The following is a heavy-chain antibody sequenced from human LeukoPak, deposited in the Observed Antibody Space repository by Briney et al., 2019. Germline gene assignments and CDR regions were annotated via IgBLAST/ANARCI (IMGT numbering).Heavy chain of an antibody. J-gene: IGHJ5*02. Sequence: GASVKVSCKASGYTFSNNGISWVRQATGQGLEWMGWMNPNSGNTGYAQKFQGRVTMTRNTSISTAYMELSSLRSEDTAVYYCAKRGRITMVRGGSYNWFDPWGQGTLVTVSS. D-gene: IGHD3-10*01. CDR2: MNPNSGNT. V-gene: IGHV1-8*01. CDR1: GYTFSNNG. CDR3: AKRGRITMVRGGSYNWFDP.